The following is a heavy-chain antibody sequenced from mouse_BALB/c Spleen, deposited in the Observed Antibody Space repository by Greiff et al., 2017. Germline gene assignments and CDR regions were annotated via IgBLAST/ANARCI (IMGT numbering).Heavy chain of an antibody. CDR3: ARGDGYYDY. CDR2: ISSGGSYT. V-gene: IGHV5-9-4*01. Sequence: EVQRVESGGGLVKPGGSLKLSCAASGFTFSSYAMSWVRQSPEKRLEWVAEISSGGSYTYYPDTVTGRFTISRDNAKNTLYLEMSSLRSEDTAMYYCARGDGYYDYWGQGTTLTVSS. D-gene: IGHD2-3*01. CDR1: GFTFSSYA. J-gene: IGHJ2*01.